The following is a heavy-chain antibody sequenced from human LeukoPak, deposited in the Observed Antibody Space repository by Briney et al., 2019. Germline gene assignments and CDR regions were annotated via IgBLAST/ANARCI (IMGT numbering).Heavy chain of an antibody. CDR3: ARLDDFWSGPGALVGNYYYYGMDV. J-gene: IGHJ6*02. V-gene: IGHV4-59*01. CDR1: GGSISPYY. CDR2: IYYSGST. D-gene: IGHD3-3*01. Sequence: PSETLSLTCTVSGGSISPYYWSWIRQPPGKGLEWIGYIYYSGSTNYNPSLKSRVTISVDTSKNRFSLNLSSVTAADTAVYYCARLDDFWSGPGALVGNYYYYGMDVWGQGTTVTVSS.